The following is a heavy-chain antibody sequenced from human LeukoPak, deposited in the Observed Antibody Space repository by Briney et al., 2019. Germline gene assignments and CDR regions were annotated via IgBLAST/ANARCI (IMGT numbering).Heavy chain of an antibody. V-gene: IGHV3-48*03. CDR1: GFTFSGYE. D-gene: IGHD6-13*01. Sequence: GGSLRLSCAGSGFTFSGYEMNWVRQAPGKGLEWVSYIGSSAKTKFYADSVKGRFTISRDNSKNTVYLQMNSLRVEDAAVYYCAKDRSSWYYPFDYWGQGSLVTVSS. CDR2: IGSSAKTK. J-gene: IGHJ4*02. CDR3: AKDRSSWYYPFDY.